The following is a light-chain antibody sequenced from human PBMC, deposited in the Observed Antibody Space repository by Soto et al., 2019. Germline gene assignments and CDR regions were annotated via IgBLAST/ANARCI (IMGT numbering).Light chain of an antibody. Sequence: ESVLTQSPGTLSLSPGDRATLSCRASQSVRSGHLAWYQQKPGQAPRRVIYDASTRATGIPDRFSGGGSGTDFTLTISRVEPEDFAVYYCHQYGRSASSITFGPGTKVEIK. V-gene: IGKV3-20*01. CDR1: QSVRSGH. CDR2: DAS. CDR3: HQYGRSASSIT. J-gene: IGKJ3*01.